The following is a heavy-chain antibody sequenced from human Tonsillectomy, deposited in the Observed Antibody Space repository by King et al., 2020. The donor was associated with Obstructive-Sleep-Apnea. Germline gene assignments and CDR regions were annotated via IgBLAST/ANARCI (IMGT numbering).Heavy chain of an antibody. CDR3: ARHIVPAAIAPRNWFDP. V-gene: IGHV5-51*01. D-gene: IGHD2-2*01. CDR2: IYPGDSDT. Sequence: QLVQSGAEVKKPGESLKISCKGSGYSFTSYWIGWVRQMPGKGLEWMGIIYPGDSDTRYSPSFQGQVTISADKSISTAYLQWSSLKASDTAMYYCARHIVPAAIAPRNWFDPWGQGTLVTVSS. CDR1: GYSFTSYW. J-gene: IGHJ5*02.